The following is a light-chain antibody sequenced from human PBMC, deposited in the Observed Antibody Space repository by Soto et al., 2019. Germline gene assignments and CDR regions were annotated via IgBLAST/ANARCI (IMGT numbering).Light chain of an antibody. CDR3: QQFDKWPGT. CDR1: HSVSRN. Sequence: VMTQYPYTLSVSPGETATLSCRASHSVSRNLAWYQQKPGQAPRLLIYASSTRATGVPVRFSVSGSGTVFTLTISGLQSEDCALYFCQQFDKWPGTLCQGTKVEFK. V-gene: IGKV3-15*01. CDR2: ASS. J-gene: IGKJ1*01.